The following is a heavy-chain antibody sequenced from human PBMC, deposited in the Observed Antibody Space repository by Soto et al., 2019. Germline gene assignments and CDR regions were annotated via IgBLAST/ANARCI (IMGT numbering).Heavy chain of an antibody. V-gene: IGHV3-21*01. J-gene: IGHJ6*02. Sequence: GGSLRLSCAASGFTFSSYSMNWVRQAPGKGLEWVSSISSSSSYIYYADSVKGRFTISRDNAKNSLYLQMNSLRAEDTAVYYCASTGFKNYGMDVWGQGTTVTVSS. CDR1: GFTFSSYS. CDR3: ASTGFKNYGMDV. CDR2: ISSSSSYI. D-gene: IGHD1-1*01.